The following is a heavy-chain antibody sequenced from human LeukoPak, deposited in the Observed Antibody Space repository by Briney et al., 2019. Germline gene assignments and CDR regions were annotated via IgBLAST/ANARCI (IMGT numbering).Heavy chain of an antibody. CDR3: ARGADCSSTSCYGHWFDP. CDR1: GASISNYY. J-gene: IGHJ5*02. CDR2: IYYNGRT. Sequence: SETLSITCTDSGASISNYYCSWIRQPPGKRLECIGYIYYNGRTNYNPSLKSRVTISLDTSKNQFSLKLSSVTAADTAVYYCARGADCSSTSCYGHWFDPWGQGTLVTVSS. D-gene: IGHD2-2*01. V-gene: IGHV4-59*01.